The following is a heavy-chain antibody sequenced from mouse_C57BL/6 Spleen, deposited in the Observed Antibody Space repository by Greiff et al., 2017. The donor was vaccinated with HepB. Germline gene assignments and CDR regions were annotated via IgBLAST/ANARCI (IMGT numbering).Heavy chain of an antibody. J-gene: IGHJ3*01. CDR3: ARGGSYDAWFAY. CDR1: GYTFTSYW. CDR2: IDPSDSYT. D-gene: IGHD2-12*01. V-gene: IGHV1-69*01. Sequence: VQLQQPGAELVMPGASVKLSCKASGYTFTSYWMHWVKQRPGQGLEWIGGIDPSDSYTNYNQKFKGKSTLTVDKSSSTAYMQLSSLTSEDSAAYYCARGGSYDAWFAYWGQGTLVTVSA.